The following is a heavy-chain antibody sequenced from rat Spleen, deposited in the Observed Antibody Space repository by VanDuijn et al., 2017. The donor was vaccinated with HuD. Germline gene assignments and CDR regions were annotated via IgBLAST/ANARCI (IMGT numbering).Heavy chain of an antibody. D-gene: IGHD1-4*01. V-gene: IGHV5-54*01. J-gene: IGHJ3*01. Sequence: EVQLVESGGGLVQPGRSLKHSCAASGLTFSNYGMHWIRQAPKKGLEWIAMSYYDSSKMYYADTVKGRFTISRDNSKNTLYLQMDSLRSEDTATYYCATAGSRVSRFAYWGQGTLVTVSS. CDR3: ATAGSRVSRFAY. CDR1: GLTFSNYG. CDR2: SYYDSSKM.